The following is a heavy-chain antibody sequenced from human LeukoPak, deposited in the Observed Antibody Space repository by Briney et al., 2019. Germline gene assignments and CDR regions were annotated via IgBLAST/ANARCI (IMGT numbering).Heavy chain of an antibody. CDR1: GGSFSGYY. J-gene: IGHJ5*02. CDR2: INYSGST. Sequence: SETLSLTCAVYGGSFSGYYWSWIRQPPGKGLEWIGEINYSGSTNYNPSLKSRVTISVDTSKNQFSLKVSSVTAADTAVHYCAARIAAARFDPWGQGTLVTVSS. CDR3: AARIAAARFDP. V-gene: IGHV4-34*01. D-gene: IGHD6-13*01.